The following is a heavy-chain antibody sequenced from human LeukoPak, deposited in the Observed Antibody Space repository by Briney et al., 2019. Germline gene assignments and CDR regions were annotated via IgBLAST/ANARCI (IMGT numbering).Heavy chain of an antibody. Sequence: ASVKVSCKASGYTFTSYAMHWVRQAPGQRLEWMGWINAGNGNTKYSQKFQGRVTITRDTSASTAYMVLSSLRSEDTAVYYCARDEARITIFGVAGYFDYWGQGTLVTVSS. J-gene: IGHJ4*02. D-gene: IGHD3-3*01. V-gene: IGHV1-3*01. CDR2: INAGNGNT. CDR3: ARDEARITIFGVAGYFDY. CDR1: GYTFTSYA.